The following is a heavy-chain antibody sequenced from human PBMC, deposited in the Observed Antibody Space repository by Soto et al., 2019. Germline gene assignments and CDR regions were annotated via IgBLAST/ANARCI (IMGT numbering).Heavy chain of an antibody. J-gene: IGHJ4*02. D-gene: IGHD2-15*01. CDR2: IYYSGST. CDR1: GGSISSYY. Sequence: QVQLQESGPGLVKPSETLSLTCTVSGGSISSYYWSWIRQLPGKGLEWIGYIYYSGSTNYNPSLKSGVTLSVDTSKNQFSLKLSSVTAADTAVYYCAGDRGGRLAYWGQGTLVTVSS. CDR3: AGDRGGRLAY. V-gene: IGHV4-59*01.